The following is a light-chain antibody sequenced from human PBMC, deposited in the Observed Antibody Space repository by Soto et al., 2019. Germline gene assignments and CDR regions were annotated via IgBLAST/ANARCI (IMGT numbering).Light chain of an antibody. V-gene: IGKV2-28*01. J-gene: IGKJ2*01. Sequence: DIVMTQSPLSLPVTPGEPASISCRSSQSLLYGAGYMYVDWYLQKPGQPPHLLIFLGSNRASGVPDRFSGSVSGTDFTLKISRVETEDFGIFFCRQTLQTPYTFGQGTKLEIK. CDR2: LGS. CDR3: RQTLQTPYT. CDR1: QSLLYGAGYMY.